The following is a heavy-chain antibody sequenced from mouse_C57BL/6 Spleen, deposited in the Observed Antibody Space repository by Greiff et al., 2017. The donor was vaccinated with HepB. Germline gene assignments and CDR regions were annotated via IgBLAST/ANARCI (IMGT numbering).Heavy chain of an antibody. J-gene: IGHJ4*01. CDR1: GFSFNTYA. V-gene: IGHV10-1*01. Sequence: EVKLMESGGGLVQPKGSLKLSCAASGFSFNTYAMNWVRQAPGKGLEWVARIRSKSNNYATYYADSVKDRFTISRDDSESMLYLQMNNLKTEVTAMYYCVEGMMDYWGQGTSVTVSS. CDR2: IRSKSNNYAT. CDR3: VEGMMDY.